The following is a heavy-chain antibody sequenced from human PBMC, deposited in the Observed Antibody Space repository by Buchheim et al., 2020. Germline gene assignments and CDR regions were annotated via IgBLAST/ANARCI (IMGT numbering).Heavy chain of an antibody. CDR1: GFTFSSYG. D-gene: IGHD2-2*01. V-gene: IGHV3-33*01. J-gene: IGHJ4*02. Sequence: QVQLVESGGGVVQPGRSLRLSCAASGFTFSSYGMHWVRQAPGKGLEWVAVIWYDGSNKYYADSVKGRFTISRDNSKNTLYLQMNSLRAEDTAVYYCARDHCSSTSCYCDYWGQGTL. CDR3: ARDHCSSTSCYCDY. CDR2: IWYDGSNK.